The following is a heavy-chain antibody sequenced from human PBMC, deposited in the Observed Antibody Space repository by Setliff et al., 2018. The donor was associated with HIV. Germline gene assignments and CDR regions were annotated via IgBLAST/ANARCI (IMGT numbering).Heavy chain of an antibody. V-gene: IGHV4-39*07. CDR2: IYYSGST. CDR3: ARRSGWSLDY. CDR1: GGSISSSSYY. J-gene: IGHJ4*02. D-gene: IGHD6-19*01. Sequence: SETLSLTCTVSGGSISSSSYYWGWIRQPPGKGLEWIGSIYYSGSTYYNPSLKSRVIISLDTSKNHLSLKLRSVTAADTAVYYCARRSGWSLDYWGQGTLVTVSS.